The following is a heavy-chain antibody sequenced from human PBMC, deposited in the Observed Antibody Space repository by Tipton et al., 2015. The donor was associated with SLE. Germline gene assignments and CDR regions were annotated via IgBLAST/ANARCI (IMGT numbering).Heavy chain of an antibody. D-gene: IGHD6-19*01. V-gene: IGHV1-18*01. CDR1: GYTFTDYI. J-gene: IGHJ6*03. Sequence: QLVQSGPEVKKPGASVKVSCKASGYTFTDYIITWVRQAPGEGLEWMGWISAYSGNTNYALSLQGRVTMTTDTSTATAYMELRSLRSDDTAVYYCARDGLLTKQWLGNPGLYYYYYMDVWGKGTTVTVSS. CDR3: ARDGLLTKQWLGNPGLYYYYYMDV. CDR2: ISAYSGNT.